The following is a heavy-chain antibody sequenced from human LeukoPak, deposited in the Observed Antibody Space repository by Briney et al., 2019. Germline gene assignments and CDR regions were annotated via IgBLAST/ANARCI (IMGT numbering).Heavy chain of an antibody. J-gene: IGHJ4*02. D-gene: IGHD1-7*01. CDR3: ARDNWDRNYRIDS. CDR2: IRSKLYGGTP. V-gene: IGHV3-49*04. Sequence: PGRSLRLSCTASGFTFGDYAMSWVRQAPGKGLEWVGFIRSKLYGGTPEYAASVKGRFTISRDDSKSIAYLQLNSLKTEDTAVYFCARDNWDRNYRIDSWGQGTLVTVSS. CDR1: GFTFGDYA.